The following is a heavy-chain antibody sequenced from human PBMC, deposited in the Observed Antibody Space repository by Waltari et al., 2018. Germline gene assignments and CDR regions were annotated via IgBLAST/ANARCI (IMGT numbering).Heavy chain of an antibody. D-gene: IGHD1-26*01. V-gene: IGHV3-7*01. CDR3: ARLSLSGDTTAYRPSDY. Sequence: EVQLVESGGGLVQPGGSLRLSCAASGFTISSCWMAWVRQAPGRWVEWVANIKEDGSDKYYVDSVKGRFTISRDNAKNSLYLQMDSLRADDTALYYCARLSLSGDTTAYRPSDYWGQGTLVTVSS. CDR2: IKEDGSDK. CDR1: GFTISSCW. J-gene: IGHJ4*02.